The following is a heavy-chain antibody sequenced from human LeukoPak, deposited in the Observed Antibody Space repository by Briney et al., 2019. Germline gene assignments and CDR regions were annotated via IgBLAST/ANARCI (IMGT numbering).Heavy chain of an antibody. V-gene: IGHV1-18*01. CDR2: ISCYNGDT. Sequence: ASVKVSCKASGYTFNHQGISWVRQAPGQGLEWMGWISCYNGDTTYAQKFQGRVTMSKDTGTSTAYMELTGLRSDDTAVYYCARDPTNTSGRYAYFDSWGQGTLVTVSS. D-gene: IGHD6-19*01. CDR3: ARDPTNTSGRYAYFDS. CDR1: GYTFNHQG. J-gene: IGHJ4*02.